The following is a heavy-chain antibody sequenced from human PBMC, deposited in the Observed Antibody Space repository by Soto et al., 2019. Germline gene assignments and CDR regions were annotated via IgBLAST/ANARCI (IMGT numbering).Heavy chain of an antibody. CDR2: IYYRGNT. CDR1: GDSINSGDHY. V-gene: IGHV4-30-4*01. CDR3: ARSIGRNYFDY. Sequence: QVQLLESGPGLVKPSQTLSLTCTVSGDSINSGDHYWSWIRQRPGKGLEWIGYIYYRGNTYYNPSLKSRVSISVDTTKTQFSLKLSSVIAADTAVYYCARSIGRNYFDYWGQGTLVTVSS. D-gene: IGHD6-6*01. J-gene: IGHJ4*02.